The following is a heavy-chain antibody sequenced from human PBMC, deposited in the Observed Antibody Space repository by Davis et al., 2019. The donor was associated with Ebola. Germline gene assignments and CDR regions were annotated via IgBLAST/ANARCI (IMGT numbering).Heavy chain of an antibody. D-gene: IGHD3-22*01. CDR1: GYTFTGYY. J-gene: IGHJ6*02. CDR2: INPNSGGT. Sequence: ASVKVSCKASGYTFTGYYMHWVRQAPGQGLEWMGWINPNSGGTNYAQKFQGRVTMTRDTSISTAYMELSRLRSDDTAVYYCARDLDSSGYRGMDVWGQGTTVTVSS. CDR3: ARDLDSSGYRGMDV. V-gene: IGHV1-2*02.